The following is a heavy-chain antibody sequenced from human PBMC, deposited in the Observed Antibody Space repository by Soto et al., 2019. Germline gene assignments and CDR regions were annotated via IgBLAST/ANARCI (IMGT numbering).Heavy chain of an antibody. CDR2: IYHSGST. CDR1: GASISSNNW. J-gene: IGHJ6*02. CDR3: ARDEAQDYHYGMDV. Sequence: QVQLQESGPGLVKPSETLSLTCAVSGASISSNNWWSWVRQPPGKGLEWIGEIYHSGSTNYNPSLKSRVTIAVDKSKNQFSLKLSSVTAADTAVYYCARDEAQDYHYGMDVWGQGTTVTVSS. V-gene: IGHV4-4*02.